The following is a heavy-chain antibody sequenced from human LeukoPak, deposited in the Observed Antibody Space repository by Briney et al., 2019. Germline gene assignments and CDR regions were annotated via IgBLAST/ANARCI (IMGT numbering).Heavy chain of an antibody. D-gene: IGHD4-23*01. Sequence: ASVKVSCKASGYTFTSYGISWVRQAPGQGLERMGWISAYNGNTNYAQKFQGRVTMTRDTSISTAYMELSRLRSDDTAVYYCARARVTTMGYWGQGTLVTVSS. CDR2: ISAYNGNT. CDR3: ARARVTTMGY. CDR1: GYTFTSYG. V-gene: IGHV1-18*01. J-gene: IGHJ4*02.